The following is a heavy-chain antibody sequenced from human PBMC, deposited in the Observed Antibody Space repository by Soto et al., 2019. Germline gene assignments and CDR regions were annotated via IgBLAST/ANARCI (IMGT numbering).Heavy chain of an antibody. V-gene: IGHV3-33*01. Sequence: PGGSLRLSCAASGFTFSSYGMHWVRQAPGKGLEWVAVIWYDGSNKYYADSVKGRFTISRDNSKNTLYLQMNSLRAEDTAVYYCAREALYYCYYYGMDVWGQGTTVTVSS. CDR2: IWYDGSNK. J-gene: IGHJ6*02. CDR1: GFTFSSYG. CDR3: AREALYYCYYYGMDV.